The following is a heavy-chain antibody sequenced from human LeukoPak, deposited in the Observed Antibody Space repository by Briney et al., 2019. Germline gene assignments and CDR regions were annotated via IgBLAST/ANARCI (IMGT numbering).Heavy chain of an antibody. CDR3: ARGGAQGYDFWSGYQMPYFDY. CDR2: IYYSGST. D-gene: IGHD3-3*01. Sequence: SETLSLTCTVSGGSISSYYWSWIRQPPGKGLEWIGYIYYSGSTNYNPSLKSRVTISVDTSKNQFSLKLSSVTAADTAVYYCARGGAQGYDFWSGYQMPYFDYWGQGTLVTVSS. V-gene: IGHV4-59*01. J-gene: IGHJ4*02. CDR1: GGSISSYY.